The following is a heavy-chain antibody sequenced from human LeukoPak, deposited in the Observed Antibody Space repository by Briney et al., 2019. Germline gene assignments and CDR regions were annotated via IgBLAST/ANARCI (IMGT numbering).Heavy chain of an antibody. CDR3: AKDRCSNGVGCYYYYMDV. V-gene: IGHV3-21*01. Sequence: GGSLRLSCAASGFTFSSYSMNWVRQAPGKGLEWVSSISSSSSYIYYADSVKGRFSISRDSSKNILYLQMNSLRAEDTAVYYCAKDRCSNGVGCYYYYMDVWGKGTTVTISS. J-gene: IGHJ6*03. CDR2: ISSSSSYI. CDR1: GFTFSSYS. D-gene: IGHD2-8*01.